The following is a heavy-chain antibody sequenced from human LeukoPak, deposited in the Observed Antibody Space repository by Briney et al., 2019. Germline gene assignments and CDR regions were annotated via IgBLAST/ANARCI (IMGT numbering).Heavy chain of an antibody. CDR1: GDSVSSNSAA. D-gene: IGHD6-19*01. V-gene: IGHV6-1*01. Sequence: SQTLSLTCAISGDSVSSNSAAWNWIRQSPSRGLEWLGRTYYRSKWYNDYAVSVKSRITINPDTSKNQFSLQLNSVTPEDTAVYYCAREELQAVAGWAFLEYYFDYWGQGTLVTVSS. CDR3: AREELQAVAGWAFLEYYFDY. CDR2: TYYRSKWYN. J-gene: IGHJ4*02.